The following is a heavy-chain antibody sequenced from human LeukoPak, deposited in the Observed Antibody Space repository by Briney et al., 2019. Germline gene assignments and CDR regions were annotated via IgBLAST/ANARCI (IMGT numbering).Heavy chain of an antibody. CDR1: GGTFNSYA. J-gene: IGHJ4*02. D-gene: IGHD3-22*01. CDR3: ARRSGYHSTMYLDY. Sequence: GASVKVSCKTSGGTFNSYAISWVRQAPGQGLEWMGGITAIFRTTNYAQKFQGRVTITADESMSTIYMELSSLRSGDTAVYYCARRSGYHSTMYLDYWGQGTLVTVSS. V-gene: IGHV1-69*13. CDR2: ITAIFRTT.